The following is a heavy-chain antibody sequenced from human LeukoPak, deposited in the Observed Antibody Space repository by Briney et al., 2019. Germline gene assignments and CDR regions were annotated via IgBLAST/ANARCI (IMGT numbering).Heavy chain of an antibody. D-gene: IGHD4-11*01. CDR1: GFTFSNYN. Sequence: GGSLRLSCAASGFTFSNYNMNWVRQAPGKGLEWVSYISSSSTNIYYTDSVMGRFTISRDNAKNSLYLQMNSLRAEDTAVYYCVRSAFLTTEFYFDYWGHGTLVTVSS. CDR3: VRSAFLTTEFYFDY. V-gene: IGHV3-21*01. CDR2: ISSSSTNI. J-gene: IGHJ4*01.